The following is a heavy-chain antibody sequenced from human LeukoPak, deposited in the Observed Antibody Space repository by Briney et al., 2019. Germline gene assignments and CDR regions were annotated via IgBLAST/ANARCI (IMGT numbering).Heavy chain of an antibody. CDR2: INPSGGST. Sequence: GASVTVSCKASGYTLTSYYMHWVRQAPGQGLEWMGIINPSGGSTTYAPKFQGRVTMTRDTSTSTVYMELSSLRSEDTAVYYCASPGGTAITMIVGGFDYWGQGTLVTVSS. CDR3: ASPGGTAITMIVGGFDY. J-gene: IGHJ4*02. V-gene: IGHV1-46*01. CDR1: GYTLTSYY. D-gene: IGHD3-22*01.